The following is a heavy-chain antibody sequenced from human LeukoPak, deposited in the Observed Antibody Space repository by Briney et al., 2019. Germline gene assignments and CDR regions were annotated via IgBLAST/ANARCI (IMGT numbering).Heavy chain of an antibody. D-gene: IGHD6-13*01. CDR3: AKWGFIAPTGNPIRESFQH. J-gene: IGHJ1*01. CDR2: ISHDGRTK. CDR1: GFNFDNFA. V-gene: IGHV3-30-3*02. Sequence: PGGSLRLSCVVSGFNFDNFAMHWVRQPLGKGLEWVAVISHDGRTKCYAGSVKGRFTISRDNSENTLYLQMNSLGVEDTAVYFCAKWGFIAPTGNPIRESFQHWGQGTLVSVSS.